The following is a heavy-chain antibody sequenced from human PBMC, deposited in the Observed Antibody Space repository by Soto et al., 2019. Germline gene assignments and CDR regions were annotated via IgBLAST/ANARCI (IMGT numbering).Heavy chain of an antibody. V-gene: IGHV3-33*01. J-gene: IGHJ6*02. CDR3: ARDGQGLAPYALDV. CDR2: IWYDGSNK. D-gene: IGHD6-19*01. Sequence: QVQLVESGGGVAQPGRSLRLSCTVSGFTFSGHAMHWVRQAPGKWLEWVTQIWYDGSNKYYAESVKGRFTISRDNSKNTLYLQMSSLRVEDTAVYYCARDGQGLAPYALDVWGQGTSVTVSS. CDR1: GFTFSGHA.